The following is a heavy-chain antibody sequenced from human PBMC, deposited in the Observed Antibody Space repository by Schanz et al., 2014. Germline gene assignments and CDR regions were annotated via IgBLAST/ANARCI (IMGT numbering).Heavy chain of an antibody. CDR2: IYASGAT. D-gene: IGHD3-10*01. CDR1: GFTFSTYA. Sequence: EVQLLDSGGGLVQPGGSLRLSCAASGFTFSTYAMSWVRQAPGKGLEWVSAIYASGATYYADSVKRRFTISRDISKNTLHLQVTSLRAEDTAIYYCARDGNYYGSRNYYKTPYYFDYWGQGTLGTVSS. CDR3: ARDGNYYGSRNYYKTPYYFDY. V-gene: IGHV3-23*05. J-gene: IGHJ4*02.